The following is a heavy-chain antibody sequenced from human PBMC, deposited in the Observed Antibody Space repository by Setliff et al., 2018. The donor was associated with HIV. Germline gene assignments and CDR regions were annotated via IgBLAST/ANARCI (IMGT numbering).Heavy chain of an antibody. Sequence: SETLSLTCTVSGGSISIGGYYWGWIRQHPGKGLEWIGYIYYSGSTYYNPSLKSRVTISVDTSKNQFSLKLNSVTAADTAVYYCARGSRGYSYAYYYYYMDVWGRGTTVTVSS. D-gene: IGHD5-18*01. CDR1: GGSISIGGYY. V-gene: IGHV4-31*03. J-gene: IGHJ6*03. CDR2: IYYSGST. CDR3: ARGSRGYSYAYYYYYMDV.